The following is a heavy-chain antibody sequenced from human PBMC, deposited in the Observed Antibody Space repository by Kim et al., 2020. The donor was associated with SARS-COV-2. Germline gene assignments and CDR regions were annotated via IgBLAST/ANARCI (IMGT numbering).Heavy chain of an antibody. CDR1: GFTFSSYG. Sequence: GGSLRLSCAASGFTFSSYGMHWVRQAPGKGLEWVAVISYDGSNKYYADSVKGRFTISRDNSKNTLYLQMNSLRAEDTAVYYCARDPFLAAAGPSDYWGQGTLVTVSS. CDR2: ISYDGSNK. D-gene: IGHD6-13*01. CDR3: ARDPFLAAAGPSDY. J-gene: IGHJ4*02. V-gene: IGHV3-33*05.